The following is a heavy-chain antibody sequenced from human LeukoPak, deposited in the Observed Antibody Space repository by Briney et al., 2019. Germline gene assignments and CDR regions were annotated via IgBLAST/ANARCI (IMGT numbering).Heavy chain of an antibody. CDR1: GFTFSHYS. D-gene: IGHD5-24*01. CDR2: ISTTSSTM. CDR3: ARDRWGIGRWLLNKKDWYFDL. J-gene: IGHJ2*01. Sequence: GGSLRLSCAASGFTFSHYSMHWVRQAPGKGLEWISYISTTSSTMYYADSVKGRFTISRDNSKNTLYLQMNSLRAEDTAVYYCARDRWGIGRWLLNKKDWYFDLWGRGTLVTVSS. V-gene: IGHV3-48*01.